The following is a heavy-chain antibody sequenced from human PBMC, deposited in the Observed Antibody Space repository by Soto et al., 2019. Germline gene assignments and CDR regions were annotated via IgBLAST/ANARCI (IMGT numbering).Heavy chain of an antibody. D-gene: IGHD5-18*01. CDR2: IYYSGST. J-gene: IGHJ4*02. CDR1: GGSISSGDYY. CDR3: ARADTAMVERFDY. Sequence: LSLTCTVSGGSISSGDYYWSWIRQPPGKGLEWIGYIYYSGSTYYNPSLKSRVTISVDTSKNQFSLKLSSVTAADTAVYYCARADTAMVERFDYWGQGAVVTGSS. V-gene: IGHV4-30-4*01.